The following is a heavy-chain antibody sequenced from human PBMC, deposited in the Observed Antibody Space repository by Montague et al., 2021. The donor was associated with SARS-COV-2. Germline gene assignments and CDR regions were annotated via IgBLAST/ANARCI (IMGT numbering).Heavy chain of an antibody. Sequence: SLRLSCAASGFTFDDYAMHWVRQAPGKGLEWVSLISGDGGSTYXXXSXXXRFXISRDNSKNSLYLQMNSLRTEDTALYYCAKDAPEYYYDSSGSPADYWGQGTLVTVSS. CDR1: GFTFDDYA. V-gene: IGHV3-43*02. J-gene: IGHJ4*02. CDR3: AKDAPEYYYDSSGSPADY. D-gene: IGHD3-22*01. CDR2: ISGDGGST.